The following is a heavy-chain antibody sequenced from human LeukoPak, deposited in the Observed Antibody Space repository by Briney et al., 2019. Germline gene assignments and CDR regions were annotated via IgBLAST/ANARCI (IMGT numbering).Heavy chain of an antibody. CDR1: GFTFSSYG. J-gene: IGHJ3*02. Sequence: QPGGSLRLSCAASGFTFSSYGMHWVRQAPGKGLEWVAFIRYDGSNKYYADSVKGRFTISRDNSKNTLYLQMNSLRAEDTAVYYCAKERGTWDAFDIWGQGTMVTVSS. D-gene: IGHD3/OR15-3a*01. V-gene: IGHV3-30*02. CDR3: AKERGTWDAFDI. CDR2: IRYDGSNK.